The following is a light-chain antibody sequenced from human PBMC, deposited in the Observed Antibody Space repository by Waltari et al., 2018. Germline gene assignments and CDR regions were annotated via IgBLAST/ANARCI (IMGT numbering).Light chain of an antibody. V-gene: IGLV2-23*01. CDR3: CSFAGSSTYV. Sequence: QSALTQPASVSGSPGQSITISCTGTSSDVGSFNFVSWYQQYPGKAPKLMIYEGNKRTSGVSNRFSGSRSGNTASLAISGLQAEDEADYYCCSFAGSSTYVFGTGTKVTVL. CDR2: EGN. CDR1: SSDVGSFNF. J-gene: IGLJ1*01.